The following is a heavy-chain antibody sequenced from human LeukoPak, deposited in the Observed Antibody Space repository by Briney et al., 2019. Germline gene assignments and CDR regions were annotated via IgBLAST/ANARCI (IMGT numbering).Heavy chain of an antibody. CDR2: IHYSGST. V-gene: IGHV4-39*07. CDR3: ARRSDYVWGSYHH. J-gene: IGHJ5*02. Sequence: SETLSLTCTVSGGSISSSSYYWAWIRQPPGKGLEWIGSIHYSGSTNYNPSLKSRVTISVDTSKNQFSLKLSSVTAADTAVYYCARRSDYVWGSYHHWGQGTLVTVSS. D-gene: IGHD3-16*02. CDR1: GGSISSSSYY.